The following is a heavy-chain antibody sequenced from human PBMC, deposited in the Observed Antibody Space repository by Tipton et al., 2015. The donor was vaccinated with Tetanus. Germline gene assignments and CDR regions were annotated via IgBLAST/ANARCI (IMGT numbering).Heavy chain of an antibody. CDR1: GGSISSSSYY. J-gene: IGHJ5*02. Sequence: TLSLTCTVSGGSISSSSYYWGWIRQPPGKGLEWIGSIYYSGSTNYNPSLKSRVTISVDTSKNQFSLKLSSVTAADTAVYYCARDWGWFDPWGQGTLVTVSS. D-gene: IGHD3-16*01. V-gene: IGHV4-39*07. CDR2: IYYSGST. CDR3: ARDWGWFDP.